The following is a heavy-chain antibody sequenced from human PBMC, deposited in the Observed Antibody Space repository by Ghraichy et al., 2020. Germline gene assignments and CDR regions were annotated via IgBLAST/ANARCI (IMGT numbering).Heavy chain of an antibody. D-gene: IGHD6-6*01. CDR1: GFTVSSNW. Sequence: GESLNISCAASGFTVSSNWMQWVRQAPGKGLVWVSRINSDGSTTSYADSVKGRFTISRDNAKNTLYLQMNSLRAEDTAVYYCVRDSSLSFWGQGTLVTVSS. V-gene: IGHV3-74*01. J-gene: IGHJ4*02. CDR3: VRDSSLSF. CDR2: INSDGSTT.